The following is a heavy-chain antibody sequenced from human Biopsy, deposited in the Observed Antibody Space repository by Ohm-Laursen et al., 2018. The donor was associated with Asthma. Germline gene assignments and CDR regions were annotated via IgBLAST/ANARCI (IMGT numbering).Heavy chain of an antibody. CDR1: GYTFISYA. V-gene: IGHV1-3*01. J-gene: IGHJ3*02. D-gene: IGHD3-9*01. Sequence: ASVKVSCKVSGYTFISYAIHWVRQAPGQRLEWMGWINAGNGNTKYSQKFQGRVTITRDTSASTAYMDLSSLRSEDTAVYYCARTYYDFLTGQVKDAFAIWGQGTMVTVSS. CDR2: INAGNGNT. CDR3: ARTYYDFLTGQVKDAFAI.